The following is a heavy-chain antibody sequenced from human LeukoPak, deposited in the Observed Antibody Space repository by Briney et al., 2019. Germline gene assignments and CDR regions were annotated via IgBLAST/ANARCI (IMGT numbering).Heavy chain of an antibody. V-gene: IGHV1-8*02. J-gene: IGHJ6*03. D-gene: IGHD5-24*01. CDR3: ARGRGRWLQFPYYYYYMDV. CDR2: MNPNSGNT. Sequence: ASVKVSCKASGYTFTSYDINWVRQATGQGLEWMGWMNPNSGNTGYAQKFQGRVTMTRNTSISTAYMELSSPRSEDTAVYYCARGRGRWLQFPYYYYYMDVWGKGTTVTISS. CDR1: GYTFTSYD.